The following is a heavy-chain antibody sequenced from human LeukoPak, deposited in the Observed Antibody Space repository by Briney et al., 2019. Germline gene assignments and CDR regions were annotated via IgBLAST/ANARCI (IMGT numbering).Heavy chain of an antibody. Sequence: PGGSLRLSCAASGFTFSSYGMSWVRQVPGKGLEWVSGISGSGGSTYYADSVKGRFTISRDNSKNTLYLHMNSLRAEDTAVYYCAKVSYGDYVIHYFDYWGQGTLVTVSS. J-gene: IGHJ4*02. CDR2: ISGSGGST. CDR3: AKVSYGDYVIHYFDY. V-gene: IGHV3-23*01. D-gene: IGHD4-17*01. CDR1: GFTFSSYG.